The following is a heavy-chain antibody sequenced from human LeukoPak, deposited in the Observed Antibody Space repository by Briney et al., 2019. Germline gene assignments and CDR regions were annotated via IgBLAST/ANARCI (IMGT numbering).Heavy chain of an antibody. V-gene: IGHV4-4*09. D-gene: IGHD1-26*01. CDR2: ILTSGST. CDR3: ARLRVSGSYLYYFDY. CDR1: GGSISSYH. Sequence: SETLSLTCTVSGGSISSYHWSWVRQPPGKGLECIGYILTSGSTNYNPSLKSRLTISVDTSKNQFTLKLSSVTAADTAVYYCARLRVSGSYLYYFDYWGQGTLVTVSS. J-gene: IGHJ4*02.